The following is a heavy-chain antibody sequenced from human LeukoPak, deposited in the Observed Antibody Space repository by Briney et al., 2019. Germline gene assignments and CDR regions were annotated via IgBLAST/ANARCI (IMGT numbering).Heavy chain of an antibody. D-gene: IGHD6-19*01. CDR1: GFTFSSYS. V-gene: IGHV3-48*04. Sequence: PGGSLRLSCAASGFTFSSYSMVWVRQAPGKGLEWVSYISSSGSTIYYADSVKGRFTISRDNAKNSLYLQMNSLRAEDTAVYYCARGVRQWLLTYYFDYWGQGTLVTVSS. CDR3: ARGVRQWLLTYYFDY. CDR2: ISSSGSTI. J-gene: IGHJ4*02.